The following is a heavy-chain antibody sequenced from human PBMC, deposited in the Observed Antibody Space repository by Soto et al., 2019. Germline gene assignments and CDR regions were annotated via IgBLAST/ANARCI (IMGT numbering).Heavy chain of an antibody. J-gene: IGHJ6*02. CDR1: GFTFSSYG. Sequence: PGGSLRLSCAASGFTFSSYGMHWVRRAPGKGLEWVAVIWYDGSNKFYADSVKGRFTISRDNSKNTLYLQMNSLRDEDTAVYYCARDAYCGGDCYSKNGMDVWGQGTTVTVSS. CDR3: ARDAYCGGDCYSKNGMDV. CDR2: IWYDGSNK. D-gene: IGHD2-21*02. V-gene: IGHV3-33*01.